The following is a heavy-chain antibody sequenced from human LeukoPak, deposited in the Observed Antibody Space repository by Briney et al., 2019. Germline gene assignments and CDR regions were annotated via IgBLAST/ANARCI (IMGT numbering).Heavy chain of an antibody. D-gene: IGHD6-19*01. J-gene: IGHJ4*02. V-gene: IGHV3-53*01. CDR2: IYSCGST. Sequence: GGSLRLSCAASGVTVSSNYMSWVRQAPGPGQEWVSVIYSCGSTYYADSVKGRFPTSRDNSKNTLYLQMNSLRAEDTAVYYCARNGRDQWLASDYWGQGTLVTVSS. CDR3: ARNGRDQWLASDY. CDR1: GVTVSSNY.